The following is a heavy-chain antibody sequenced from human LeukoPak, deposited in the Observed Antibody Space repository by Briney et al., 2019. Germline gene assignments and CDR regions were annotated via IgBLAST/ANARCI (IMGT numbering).Heavy chain of an antibody. Sequence: GGSLRLSCAASGFTFCIYGMHRVRQAPGKGLEGVAVIWYDGSNKYYADSVKGRFTISRDNSKNTLYLQMNSLRAEYTAVYYCARGIAVAGIYFDYWGQGTLVTVSS. CDR2: IWYDGSNK. D-gene: IGHD6-19*01. CDR3: ARGIAVAGIYFDY. J-gene: IGHJ4*02. CDR1: GFTFCIYG. V-gene: IGHV3-33*01.